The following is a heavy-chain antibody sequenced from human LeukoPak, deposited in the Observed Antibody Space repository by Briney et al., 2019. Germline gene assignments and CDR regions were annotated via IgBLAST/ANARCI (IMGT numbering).Heavy chain of an antibody. Sequence: PGGSLRLSCAASGFIFSSYSMNWVRQVPGKGLEWVSSISSSSSHIYYADSVKGRFTISRDNAKNSLYLQMNSLRTEDTAVYHCARDLPSGTSGFVFDPWGQGTLVTVSS. V-gene: IGHV3-21*01. D-gene: IGHD5-12*01. CDR1: GFIFSSYS. CDR3: ARDLPSGTSGFVFDP. CDR2: ISSSSSHI. J-gene: IGHJ5*02.